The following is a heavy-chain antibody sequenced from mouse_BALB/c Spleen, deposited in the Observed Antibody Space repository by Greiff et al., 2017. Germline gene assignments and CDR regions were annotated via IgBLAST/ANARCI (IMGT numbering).Heavy chain of an antibody. CDR3: ARGDAMDY. CDR2: IFPGTGTT. V-gene: IGHV1S132*01. Sequence: QVQLQQSGAELVKPGASVKLSCKTSGYTFTSYWIQWVKQRPGQGLGWIGEIFPGTGTTYYNEKFKGKATLTIDTSSSTAYMQLSSLTSEDSAVYFCARGDAMDYWGQGTSVTVSS. J-gene: IGHJ4*01. CDR1: GYTFTSYW.